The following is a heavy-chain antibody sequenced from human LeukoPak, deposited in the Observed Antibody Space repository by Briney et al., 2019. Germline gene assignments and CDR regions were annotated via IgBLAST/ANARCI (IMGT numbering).Heavy chain of an antibody. Sequence: GQSLRLSCATSGFTVSSNYMSWVRQAPRKGLEWVSDIYNDDNGGKTHYADSVKGRFIISRDNSKNTLYLQMNSLRAEETAVYYCARDVTYHGGDWFDPWGQGTLVTVSS. J-gene: IGHJ5*02. D-gene: IGHD4-23*01. CDR1: GFTVSSNY. CDR3: ARDVTYHGGDWFDP. V-gene: IGHV3-66*01. CDR2: IYNDDNGGKT.